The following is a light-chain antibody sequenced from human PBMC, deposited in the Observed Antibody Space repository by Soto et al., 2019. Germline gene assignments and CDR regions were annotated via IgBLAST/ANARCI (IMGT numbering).Light chain of an antibody. V-gene: IGKV3-20*01. J-gene: IGKJ2*01. Sequence: EIVLTQSPGTLSLSPGERATLSCRASQSVSSSYLARYQQKPGQTPRLLIYGASSRATGIPDRFSGSGSGPDSTLTISRLEPDDFDVYYGQQFGNSPYTFGQGTKLDIK. CDR2: GAS. CDR1: QSVSSSY. CDR3: QQFGNSPYT.